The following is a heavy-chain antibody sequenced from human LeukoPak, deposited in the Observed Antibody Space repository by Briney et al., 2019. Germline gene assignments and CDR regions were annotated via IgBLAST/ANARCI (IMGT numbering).Heavy chain of an antibody. CDR1: GYTFTSYG. CDR3: ARTQIVATINWFDP. D-gene: IGHD5-12*01. CDR2: ISAYNGNT. Sequence: ASVKVSCKASGYTFTSYGISWVRQAPGQGLEWMGWISAYNGNTNYAQKLQGRVTMTTDTSTSTAYMELRSLRSDDTAVYYCARTQIVATINWFDPWGQGTLVTVSS. V-gene: IGHV1-18*01. J-gene: IGHJ5*02.